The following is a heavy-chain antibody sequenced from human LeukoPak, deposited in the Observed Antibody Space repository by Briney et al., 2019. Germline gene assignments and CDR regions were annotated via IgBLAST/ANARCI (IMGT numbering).Heavy chain of an antibody. CDR1: GGSISSGDYF. V-gene: IGHV4-30-4*01. D-gene: IGHD1-26*01. Sequence: SQTLSLTCTVSGGSISSGDYFWSWIRQPPGKGLEWIGYIYYSGSTYYNPSLKSRVIISVDTSKNQFSVKLSSVTAADTAVYYCARVCSNVPFCGSSATDYWGQGTLVTVSS. CDR2: IYYSGST. CDR3: ARVCSNVPFCGSSATDY. J-gene: IGHJ4*02.